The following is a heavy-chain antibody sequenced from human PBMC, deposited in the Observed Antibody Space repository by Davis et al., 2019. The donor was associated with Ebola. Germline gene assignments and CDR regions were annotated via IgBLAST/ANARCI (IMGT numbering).Heavy chain of an antibody. CDR2: IKQDGSEK. CDR3: ARDGLVLWFDP. D-gene: IGHD6-6*01. J-gene: IGHJ5*02. V-gene: IGHV3-7*01. Sequence: PGGSLRLSCAASGFTFSSYWMSWVRQAPGKGLEWVANIKQDGSEKYYVDSVKGRFTISRDNAKNSLYLQMNSLRAEGTAVYYCARDGLVLWFDPWGQGTLVTVSS. CDR1: GFTFSSYW.